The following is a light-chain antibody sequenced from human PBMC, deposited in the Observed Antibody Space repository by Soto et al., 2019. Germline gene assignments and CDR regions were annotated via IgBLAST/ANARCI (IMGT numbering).Light chain of an antibody. CDR2: EVS. CDR1: SSDVGGYNY. Sequence: LTQPASVSGSPGQSITISCTGTSSDVGGYNYVSWYQQHPGKAPKLMIFEVSSRPPGVSNRFSGSKSGNTASLTISGLQAEDEADYYCSSYTSSSTYVFGTGTKVTV. CDR3: SSYTSSSTYV. V-gene: IGLV2-14*01. J-gene: IGLJ1*01.